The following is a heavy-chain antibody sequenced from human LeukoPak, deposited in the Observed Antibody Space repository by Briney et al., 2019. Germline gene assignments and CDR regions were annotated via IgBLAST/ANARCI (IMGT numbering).Heavy chain of an antibody. D-gene: IGHD7-27*01. J-gene: IGHJ5*02. Sequence: PSETLSLTCTVSGASISNTGYYWGWIRQPPGKGLEWIGSIYHSGSTHYSPSLKSRVTLSVDTSKNQFSLKLSSVTAADTAVYYCAGLLNGGASHWFDPWGQGTLVTVSS. CDR3: AGLLNGGASHWFDP. V-gene: IGHV4-39*01. CDR2: IYHSGST. CDR1: GASISNTGYY.